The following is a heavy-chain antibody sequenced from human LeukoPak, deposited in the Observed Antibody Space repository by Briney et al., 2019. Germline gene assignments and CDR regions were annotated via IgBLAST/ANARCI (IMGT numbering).Heavy chain of an antibody. Sequence: ASVKVSCKASGYTFTSYDINWVRQATGQGLEWMGWMNPNSGNTGYAQKFQGRVTMTRNTSISTAYMGLSSLRSEDTAVYYCARGRVVRGVITKRRPDYWGQGTLVTVSS. CDR1: GYTFTSYD. D-gene: IGHD3-10*01. CDR3: ARGRVVRGVITKRRPDY. CDR2: MNPNSGNT. V-gene: IGHV1-8*01. J-gene: IGHJ4*02.